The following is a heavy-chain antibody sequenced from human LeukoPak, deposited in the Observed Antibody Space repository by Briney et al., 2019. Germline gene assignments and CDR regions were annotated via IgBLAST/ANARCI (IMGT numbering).Heavy chain of an antibody. Sequence: VGSLRLSCAASGFTFSSYGMHWVRQAPGKGLEWVAVIWYDGSNKYYADSVKGRFTISRDNSKNTLYLQMNSLRAEDTAVYYCAGHCSSTSCYARHLGAFDIWGQGTMVTVSS. CDR1: GFTFSSYG. D-gene: IGHD2-2*01. CDR2: IWYDGSNK. CDR3: AGHCSSTSCYARHLGAFDI. V-gene: IGHV3-33*01. J-gene: IGHJ3*02.